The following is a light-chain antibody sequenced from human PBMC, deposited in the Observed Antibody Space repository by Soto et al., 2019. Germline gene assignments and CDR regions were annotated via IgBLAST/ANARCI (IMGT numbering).Light chain of an antibody. CDR1: SSDVGGYNY. V-gene: IGLV2-8*01. Sequence: QSALTQPPSASGSPGQSVTISCTGTSSDVGGYNYVSWYQQHPGKAPKLMIYEVSKRSSGVPDRFSGSKSGNTASLTVSGLQAEDEADYFCNSYAGSSNYVFGTGTKVTVL. J-gene: IGLJ1*01. CDR3: NSYAGSSNYV. CDR2: EVS.